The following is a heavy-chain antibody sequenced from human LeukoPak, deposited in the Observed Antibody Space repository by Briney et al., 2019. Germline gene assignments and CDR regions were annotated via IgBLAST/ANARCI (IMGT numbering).Heavy chain of an antibody. CDR1: GFTFSDYY. D-gene: IGHD3-10*01. Sequence: GGSLRLSCAASGFTFSDYYISWIRQAPGKGLEWVSYISSSGSTIYYADSVKGRFTISRDNAKNSLYVQMNSLRAEGTAVYYCAKVRGVINGVVGWGQGTLVTVSS. CDR2: ISSSGSTI. V-gene: IGHV3-11*01. J-gene: IGHJ4*02. CDR3: AKVRGVINGVVG.